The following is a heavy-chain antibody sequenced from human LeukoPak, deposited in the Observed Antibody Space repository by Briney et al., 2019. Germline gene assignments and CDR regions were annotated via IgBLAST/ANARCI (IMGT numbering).Heavy chain of an antibody. CDR3: ATERSRYFDH. CDR1: GFSFNDYT. D-gene: IGHD3-16*01. Sequence: GGSLRLSCAASGFSFNDYTLHWVRQAPGKGLELVSLITRDGGHTYYADSVKGRFTISRDISKKSFYLQMNSLSTDDTALYYRATERSRYFDHWGQGTLVTVSP. V-gene: IGHV3-43*01. CDR2: ITRDGGHT. J-gene: IGHJ4*02.